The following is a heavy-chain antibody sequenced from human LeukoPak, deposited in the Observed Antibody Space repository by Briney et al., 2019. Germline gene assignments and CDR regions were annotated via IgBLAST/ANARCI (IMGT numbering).Heavy chain of an antibody. V-gene: IGHV1-2*02. Sequence: ASVTVSCKASGYTFTGCYMHWVRQAPGQGLEWMGWINPNSGGTNYAQKFQGRVTMTRDTSISTAYMEPSRLRSDDTAVYYCARDLSGVGDYGGDYWGQGTLVTVSS. CDR2: INPNSGGT. D-gene: IGHD4-17*01. J-gene: IGHJ4*02. CDR1: GYTFTGCY. CDR3: ARDLSGVGDYGGDY.